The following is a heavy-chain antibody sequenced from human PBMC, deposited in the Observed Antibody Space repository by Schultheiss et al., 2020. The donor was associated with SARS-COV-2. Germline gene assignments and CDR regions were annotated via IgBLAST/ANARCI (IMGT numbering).Heavy chain of an antibody. CDR2: IYYSGST. Sequence: SETLSLTCTVSGGSISSYYWSWIRQPPGKGLEWIGYIYYSGSTNYNPSLKSRVTISVDTSKNQFSLKLSSVTAADTAVYYCARHVARYSSSWYRFDPWGQGTLVTVSS. D-gene: IGHD6-13*01. CDR3: ARHVARYSSSWYRFDP. J-gene: IGHJ5*02. CDR1: GGSISSYY. V-gene: IGHV4-59*08.